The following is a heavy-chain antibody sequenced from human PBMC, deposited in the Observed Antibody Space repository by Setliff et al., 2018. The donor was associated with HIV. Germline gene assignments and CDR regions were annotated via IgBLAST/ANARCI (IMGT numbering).Heavy chain of an antibody. CDR1: GFTFSFYG. CDR2: TWADGIKK. J-gene: IGHJ4*02. CDR3: ASARIPTGGTSTSFDY. D-gene: IGHD1-1*01. V-gene: IGHV3-33*01. Sequence: HPGGSLRLSCSTSGFTFSFYGIHWVRQAPGKGLEWVAVTWADGIKKFYAESVKGRFTVSRDTSENTVYLQMNSLRAEDSAVYYCASARIPTGGTSTSFDYWGQGTLVTVSS.